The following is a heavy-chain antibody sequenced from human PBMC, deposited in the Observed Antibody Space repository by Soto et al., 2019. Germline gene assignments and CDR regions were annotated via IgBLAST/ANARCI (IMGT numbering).Heavy chain of an antibody. D-gene: IGHD3-10*01. V-gene: IGHV3-23*01. J-gene: IGHJ6*02. Sequence: EVQLLESGGGFVQPGGSLRLSCAASGFTFSTYMTWVRQAPGKGLEWVSAISASGAGTYYADSVKGRFAISRDNSRNTLYLQMNSLRAEDTAVYYCAKRDGDTGSFDYYYGMHVWGQGTTVTVSS. CDR3: AKRDGDTGSFDYYYGMHV. CDR1: GFTFSTY. CDR2: ISASGAGT.